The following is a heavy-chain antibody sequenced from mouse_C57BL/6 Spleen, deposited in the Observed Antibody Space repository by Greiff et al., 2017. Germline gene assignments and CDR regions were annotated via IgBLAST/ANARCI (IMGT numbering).Heavy chain of an antibody. Sequence: VQLQQPGAELVKPGASLKLSCTASGYTFTSYWMHWVRQTPGQGLEWIGRIHPAGSDTNYNQKFKGKSTLTIDKSSSTTYMQLSSLTSEDSAVYDCEILDYGGGWGQGTLVTVSA. CDR3: EILDYGGG. D-gene: IGHD2-4*01. CDR1: GYTFTSYW. CDR2: IHPAGSDT. J-gene: IGHJ3*01. V-gene: IGHV1-74*01.